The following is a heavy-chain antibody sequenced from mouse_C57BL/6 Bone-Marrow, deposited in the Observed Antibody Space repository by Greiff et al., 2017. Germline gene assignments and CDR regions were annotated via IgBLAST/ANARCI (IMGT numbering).Heavy chain of an antibody. J-gene: IGHJ3*01. CDR1: GFNIKDYY. CDR3: TTGGNVVAY. V-gene: IGHV14-1*01. Sequence: VHVKQSGAELVRPGASVKLSCTASGFNIKDYYMHWVKQRPEQGLEWIGRIDPEDGDTEYAPTFQGKATMTADTSSNTAYLQLGGLTSEDTAVYYCTTGGNVVAYWGQGTLVTVSA. D-gene: IGHD2-1*01. CDR2: IDPEDGDT.